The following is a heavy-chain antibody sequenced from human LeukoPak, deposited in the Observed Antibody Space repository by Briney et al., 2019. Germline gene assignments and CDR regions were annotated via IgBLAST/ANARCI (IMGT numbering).Heavy chain of an antibody. CDR3: ARAPTITTNFDY. CDR2: IYSGGTT. CDR1: RLTVSSNY. D-gene: IGHD4-17*01. V-gene: IGHV3-53*01. Sequence: GGSLSLSCTPSRLTVSSNYMSWDPHAPGEGLVWVAIIYSGGTTHYADSVRGRFTVSRDDYKNTVYLQMNNLRTEDTAVYYCARAPTITTNFDYWGQGTLVTVSS. J-gene: IGHJ4*02.